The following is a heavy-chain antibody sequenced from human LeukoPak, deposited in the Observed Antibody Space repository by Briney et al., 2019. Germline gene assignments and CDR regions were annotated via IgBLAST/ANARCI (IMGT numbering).Heavy chain of an antibody. CDR1: GGSISSGGYY. CDR3: ARDSRVGATLFDY. Sequence: SQTLSLTCTVSGGSISSGGYYWSWIRQHPGKGLEWIGYIYYSGSTYYNPSLKSRVTISVDTSKNQFSLKLSSVTAADTAVYYCARDSRVGATLFDYWGQGTLVTVSS. CDR2: IYYSGST. D-gene: IGHD1-26*01. V-gene: IGHV4-31*03. J-gene: IGHJ4*02.